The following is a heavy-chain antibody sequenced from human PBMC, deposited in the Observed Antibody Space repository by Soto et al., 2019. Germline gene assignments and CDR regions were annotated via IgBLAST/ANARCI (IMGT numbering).Heavy chain of an antibody. CDR1: GFTFSSYA. CDR2: ISGSGGST. Sequence: PGGSLRLSCAASGFTFSSYAMRWVRQAPGNGLEWVSSISGSGGSTYYADSVKGRFTISRDNSKNTLYLQMNSLRAEDTAVYYCAKDPALGYTEDIVVVVAAYYYYGMDVWGQGTTVTVSS. J-gene: IGHJ6*02. V-gene: IGHV3-23*01. CDR3: AKDPALGYTEDIVVVVAAYYYYGMDV. D-gene: IGHD2-15*01.